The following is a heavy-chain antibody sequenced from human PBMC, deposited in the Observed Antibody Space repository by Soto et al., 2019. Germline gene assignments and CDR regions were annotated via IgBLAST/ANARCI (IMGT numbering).Heavy chain of an antibody. CDR3: ARCAPDIVVVPDATADWFDL. CDR2: INHSGST. J-gene: IGHJ5*02. Sequence: SETLSLTCAVYGGSFSGYYWSWIRQPPGKGLEWIGEINHSGSTNYNPSLKSRVTISVDTSKNQFSLKLSSVTAADTAVYYCARCAPDIVVVPDATADWFDLWGKGTLVTLSS. V-gene: IGHV4-34*01. D-gene: IGHD2-2*01. CDR1: GGSFSGYY.